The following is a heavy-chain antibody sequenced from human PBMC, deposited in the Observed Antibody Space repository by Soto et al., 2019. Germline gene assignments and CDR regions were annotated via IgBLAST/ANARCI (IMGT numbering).Heavy chain of an antibody. CDR2: ISSSGSTI. J-gene: IGHJ6*03. CDR3: ARDRVYATLWAEVNYMDV. D-gene: IGHD2-8*01. Sequence: GGSLRLSCAASGFTFSDYYMSWIRQAPGKGLEWVSYISSSGSTIYYADSVKGRFTISRDNAKNSLYLQMNSLRAEDTAVYYCARDRVYATLWAEVNYMDVWGKGTTVTVSS. CDR1: GFTFSDYY. V-gene: IGHV3-11*01.